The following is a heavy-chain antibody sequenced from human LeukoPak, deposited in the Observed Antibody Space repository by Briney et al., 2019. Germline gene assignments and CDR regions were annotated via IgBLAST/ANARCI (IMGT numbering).Heavy chain of an antibody. CDR3: RAVAVSFDY. CDR1: GFTFSSYG. CDR2: ISYDGSNK. Sequence: GRSLRLSCAASGFTFSSYGMHWVRQAPGKGLEWVAVISYDGSNKCYADSVRGRFTISRDNSKNTLYLQMNSLRAEDTAVYYCRAVAVSFDYWGQGTLVTVSS. D-gene: IGHD6-19*01. J-gene: IGHJ4*02. V-gene: IGHV3-30*03.